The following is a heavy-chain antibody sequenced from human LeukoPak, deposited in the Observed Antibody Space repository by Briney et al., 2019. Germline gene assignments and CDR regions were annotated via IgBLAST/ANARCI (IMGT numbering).Heavy chain of an antibody. V-gene: IGHV3-21*01. Sequence: PGRSLRLSCAASGFTFSSYSMNWVRQAPGKGLEWVSSIISSSYIYYADSVKGRFTISRDNAKNSLYLQMNSLRAEDTAVYYCARGAVSIAVGPGRFDYWGQGTLVTVSS. J-gene: IGHJ4*02. CDR1: GFTFSSYS. D-gene: IGHD6-19*01. CDR3: ARGAVSIAVGPGRFDY. CDR2: IISSSYI.